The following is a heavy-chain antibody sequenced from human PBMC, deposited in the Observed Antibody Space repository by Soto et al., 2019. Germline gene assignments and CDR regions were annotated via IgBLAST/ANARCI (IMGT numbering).Heavy chain of an antibody. D-gene: IGHD3-3*01. V-gene: IGHV4-30-4*01. J-gene: IGHJ4*02. CDR2: IYNIGST. CDR1: GGSISSSGDC. Sequence: SETLSLTCTVSGGSISSSGDCWSWIRQSPGKGLEWVGHIYNIGSTYSNPSLRSRATISVDTSNNQFSLKLSSVAATDTAVYYCSKGPSADKVYSCAQGTLVTVSA. CDR3: SKGPSADKVYS.